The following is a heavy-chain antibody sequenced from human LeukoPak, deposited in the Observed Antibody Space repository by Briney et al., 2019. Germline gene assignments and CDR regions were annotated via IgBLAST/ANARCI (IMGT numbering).Heavy chain of an antibody. CDR3: ARANGGSSWYGHYFDY. CDR1: EFTFSSYS. V-gene: IGHV3-21*01. Sequence: GGSLRLSCAASEFTFSSYSMNWVRQAPGKGLEWVSSISSSSSYIYYADSVKGRFTISRDNAKNSLYLQMNSLRAEDTAVYYCARANGGSSWYGHYFDYWGQGTLVTVSS. CDR2: ISSSSSYI. D-gene: IGHD6-13*01. J-gene: IGHJ4*02.